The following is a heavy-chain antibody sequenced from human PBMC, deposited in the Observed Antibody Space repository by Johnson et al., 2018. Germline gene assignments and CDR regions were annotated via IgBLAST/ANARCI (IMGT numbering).Heavy chain of an antibody. CDR3: ARGRIAAAGMAQYFQH. V-gene: IGHV3-30*14. Sequence: QVQLVQSGGGVVQPGRSLRLSCVASGFIFNTFAMHWVCQAQGKGLEWVATLSYDGTPKYYTDPVKGRFTISRDNSHNTLWLQMYSLRAEETAMYYCARGRIAAAGMAQYFQHWGQGTLVTVSS. J-gene: IGHJ1*01. CDR2: LSYDGTPK. CDR1: GFIFNTFA. D-gene: IGHD6-13*01.